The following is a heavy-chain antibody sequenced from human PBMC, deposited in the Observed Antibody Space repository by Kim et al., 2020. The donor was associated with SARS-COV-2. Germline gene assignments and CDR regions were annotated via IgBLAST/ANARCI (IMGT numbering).Heavy chain of an antibody. CDR3: GRQRWELADAFDI. CDR1: GYSFTSYW. CDR2: IYPGDSDT. V-gene: IGHV5-51*01. D-gene: IGHD1-26*01. J-gene: IGHJ3*02. Sequence: GESLKISCKGSGYSFTSYWIGWVRQMPGKGLEWMGIIYPGDSDTRYSPSFQGQVTISAEKSISTAYLQWSSLKASDTAMYYCGRQRWELADAFDIWGQGTMVTVSS.